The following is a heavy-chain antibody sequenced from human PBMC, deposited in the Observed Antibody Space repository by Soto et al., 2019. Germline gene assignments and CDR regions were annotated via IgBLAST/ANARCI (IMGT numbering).Heavy chain of an antibody. D-gene: IGHD6-13*01. Sequence: ASVKVSCKVSGYTFTSYDINWVRQATGQGLEWMGWMNPNSGNTGYAQKFQGRVTMTRNTSISTAYMELSSLRSEDTAVYYCARVVGLVSSSRYSYYYYYYMDVWGKGTTVTVSS. CDR1: GYTFTSYD. J-gene: IGHJ6*03. CDR2: MNPNSGNT. CDR3: ARVVGLVSSSRYSYYYYYYMDV. V-gene: IGHV1-8*01.